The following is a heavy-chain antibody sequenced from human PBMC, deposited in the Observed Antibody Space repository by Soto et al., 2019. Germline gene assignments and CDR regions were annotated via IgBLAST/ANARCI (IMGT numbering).Heavy chain of an antibody. Sequence: GGSLRLSCAASGFTFSSYGMHWVRQAPGRGLEWVAGIWYDGSNKYYADSVKGRFTISRDNSKNTLYLQMNSLRAEDTAVYYCARAEARLVDYWGPGTLVTVSS. J-gene: IGHJ4*02. V-gene: IGHV3-33*01. CDR1: GFTFSSYG. D-gene: IGHD3-16*01. CDR3: ARAEARLVDY. CDR2: IWYDGSNK.